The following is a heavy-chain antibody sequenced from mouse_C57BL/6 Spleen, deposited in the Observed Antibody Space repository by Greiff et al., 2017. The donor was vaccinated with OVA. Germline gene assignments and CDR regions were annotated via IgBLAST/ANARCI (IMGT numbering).Heavy chain of an antibody. CDR2: IFPGSGST. J-gene: IGHJ4*01. V-gene: IGHV1-75*01. Sequence: VKLLESGPELVKPGASVKISCKASGYTFTDYYINWVKQRPGQGLEWIGWIFPGSGSTYYNEKFKGKATLTVDKSSSTAYMLLSSLTSEDSAVYFCARGGLIYDGLKNAMDYWGQGTSGTVSS. CDR3: ARGGLIYDGLKNAMDY. D-gene: IGHD2-3*01. CDR1: GYTFTDYY.